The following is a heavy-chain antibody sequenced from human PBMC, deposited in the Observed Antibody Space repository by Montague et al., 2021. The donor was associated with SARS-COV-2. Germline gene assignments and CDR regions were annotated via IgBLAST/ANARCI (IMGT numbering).Heavy chain of an antibody. CDR3: ARDRFDFGAGRQGTIDF. V-gene: IGHV4-4*07. D-gene: IGHD3-10*01. CDR1: GDSITNHY. CDR2: MPFTGKT. J-gene: IGHJ4*02. Sequence: SETLSRTCSVSGDSITNHYSSWIRQPAGKGLEWIGRMPFTGKTNFSPSFSSRLTMSADTSKNQFSLKLTSVTAADTAIYFCARDRFDFGAGRQGTIDFWGQGTLVTVSS.